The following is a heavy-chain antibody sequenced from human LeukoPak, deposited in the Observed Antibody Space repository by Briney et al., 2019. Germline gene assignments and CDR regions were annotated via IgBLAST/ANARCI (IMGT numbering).Heavy chain of an antibody. CDR3: AREGGDYGGNSQFWYFDL. CDR1: GGSISSSSYY. D-gene: IGHD4-23*01. Sequence: PSETLCLTCTVSGGSISSSSYYWGWIRQPPGKGLKWIGSIYYSGSTYYNPSLKSRVTISVDTSKNQFSLKLSSVTAADTAVYYCAREGGDYGGNSQFWYFDLWGRGTLVTVSS. V-gene: IGHV4-39*07. J-gene: IGHJ2*01. CDR2: IYYSGST.